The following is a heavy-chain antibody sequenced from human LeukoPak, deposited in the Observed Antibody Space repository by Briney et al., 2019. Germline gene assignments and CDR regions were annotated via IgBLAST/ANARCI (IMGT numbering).Heavy chain of an antibody. Sequence: GGSLRLSCAASGFTFSNYGMNWVRQAPGKRLEWVSYISSSSDSIYYADSVKGRFTISRDNAKNSLYLQMNSLRDEDTAVYYCARDLRQQLVPGVIWFDPWGQGTLVTVSS. CDR1: GFTFSNYG. V-gene: IGHV3-48*02. D-gene: IGHD6-13*01. J-gene: IGHJ5*02. CDR3: ARDLRQQLVPGVIWFDP. CDR2: ISSSSDSI.